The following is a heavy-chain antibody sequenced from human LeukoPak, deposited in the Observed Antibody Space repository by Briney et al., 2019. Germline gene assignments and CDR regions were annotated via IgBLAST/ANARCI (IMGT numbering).Heavy chain of an antibody. Sequence: PGRSLRLSCAASGFTFDDYAMHWGREAPGEGLGWVSGISWNSGSLGYADSVKGRFTISRDNAKNSLYLQMSSLRAEDTALYYCGKDYGVAVAGPFDYWGQGTLVTVSS. J-gene: IGHJ4*02. CDR1: GFTFDDYA. V-gene: IGHV3-9*01. CDR3: GKDYGVAVAGPFDY. D-gene: IGHD6-19*01. CDR2: ISWNSGSL.